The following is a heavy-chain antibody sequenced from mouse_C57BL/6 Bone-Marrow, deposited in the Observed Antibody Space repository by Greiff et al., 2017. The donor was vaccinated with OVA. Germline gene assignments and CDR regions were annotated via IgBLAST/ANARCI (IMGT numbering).Heavy chain of an antibody. D-gene: IGHD2-3*01. Sequence: EVHLVESGGGLVKPGGSLKLSCAASGFTFSSYTMSWVRQTPEKRLEWVATISGGGGNTYYPDSVKGRFTISRDNAKNTLYLQMSSLRSEDTALYYCARQGGWLLLYCDYWGQGTTLTVSS. J-gene: IGHJ2*01. CDR1: GFTFSSYT. V-gene: IGHV5-9*01. CDR2: ISGGGGNT. CDR3: ARQGGWLLLYCDY.